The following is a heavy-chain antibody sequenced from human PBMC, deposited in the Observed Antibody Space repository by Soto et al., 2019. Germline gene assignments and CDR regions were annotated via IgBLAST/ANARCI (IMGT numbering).Heavy chain of an antibody. CDR1: GDTFTDYY. V-gene: IGHV1-46*01. CDR3: ARGAHVVVVTAALDY. CDR2: VNPSGGHT. D-gene: IGHD2-21*02. J-gene: IGHJ4*02. Sequence: QVQLMQSGAEVKKPGASVKVSCKASGDTFTDYYIHWVRQAPGQGLEWMGTVNPSGGHTTYAQHFLGRVTXTXXXSXXTLYMERTSLTSDDTAIYYCARGAHVVVVTAALDYWGQGTLVTVSS.